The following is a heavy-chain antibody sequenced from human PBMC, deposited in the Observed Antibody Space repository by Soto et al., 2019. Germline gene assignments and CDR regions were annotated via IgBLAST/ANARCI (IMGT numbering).Heavy chain of an antibody. J-gene: IGHJ3*01. CDR2: IDSDASSA. V-gene: IGHV3-74*01. CDR3: ARVRVSGPWLIRRSVDAVDV. D-gene: IGHD6-19*01. CDR1: GFTFSSYW. Sequence: EVQLVESGGGLVQPGGSLRLSCAASGFTFSSYWMHWVRQTPGKGLMWVSRIDSDASSATYADSVKGRFTISRDNAKNTLQLQMNSLRAEDTAVYYCARVRVSGPWLIRRSVDAVDVWGQGTMVTVSS.